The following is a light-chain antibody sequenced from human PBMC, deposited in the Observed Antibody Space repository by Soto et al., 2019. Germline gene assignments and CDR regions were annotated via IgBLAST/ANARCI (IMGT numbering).Light chain of an antibody. CDR2: DAS. J-gene: IGKJ1*01. Sequence: EIVMTQSPATLSVSPGERATLSCRASQSVSSYLAWYQQKPGRAPRLLIYDASDRATGIPARFSGSGSGTEFTLTISSLQSEDFAVYYCQQYNNWWTFGQGTKVDI. CDR1: QSVSSY. V-gene: IGKV3D-15*01. CDR3: QQYNNWWT.